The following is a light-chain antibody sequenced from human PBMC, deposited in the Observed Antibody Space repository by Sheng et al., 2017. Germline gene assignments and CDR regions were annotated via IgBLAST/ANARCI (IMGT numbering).Light chain of an antibody. CDR1: QGISTY. V-gene: IGKV1-9*01. CDR3: QQYYSYPPA. J-gene: IGKJ3*01. Sequence: TQLTQSPSSLSASVGDRVSITCRASQGISTYLAWYQVKPGRAPKLLIYAASTLQSGVPSRFSGSGSGTDFTLTISCLQSEDFATYYCQQYYSYPPAFGPGTKVDIK. CDR2: AAS.